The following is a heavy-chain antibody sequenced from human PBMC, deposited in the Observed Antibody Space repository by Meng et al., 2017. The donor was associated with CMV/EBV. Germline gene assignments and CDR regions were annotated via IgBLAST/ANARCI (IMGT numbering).Heavy chain of an antibody. Sequence: GESLKISCAASGFTFSSYAMHWVRQAPGKGPEWVVVISYDGSNKYYADSVKGRFTISRDNSKNTLYLQMNSLRAEDTAVYYCATRRDYDSSGYSGYWGQGTMVTVSS. CDR2: ISYDGSNK. D-gene: IGHD3-22*01. CDR3: ATRRDYDSSGYSGY. J-gene: IGHJ4*01. V-gene: IGHV3-30*04. CDR1: GFTFSSYA.